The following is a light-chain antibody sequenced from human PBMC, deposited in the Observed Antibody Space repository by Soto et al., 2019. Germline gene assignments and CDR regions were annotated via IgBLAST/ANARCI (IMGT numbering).Light chain of an antibody. Sequence: QSALTQPASVSGSPGQSITISCTGTSSDVGGYNYVSWYQQHPGKAPKLMIYDVSNRPSGVSNRFSGSKSGNTASLTISGLQAEDEADYYCSSYTSSRSGVFGTGTKVTVL. CDR2: DVS. CDR3: SSYTSSRSGV. J-gene: IGLJ1*01. V-gene: IGLV2-14*01. CDR1: SSDVGGYNY.